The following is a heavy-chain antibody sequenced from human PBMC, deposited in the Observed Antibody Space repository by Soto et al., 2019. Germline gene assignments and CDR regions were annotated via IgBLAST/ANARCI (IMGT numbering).Heavy chain of an antibody. CDR2: MNPNSGNT. CDR1: GYTFTSYD. J-gene: IGHJ6*02. D-gene: IGHD2-2*01. Sequence: QVQLVQSGAEGKKPGASVKVSCKASGYTFTSYDINWVRQATGQGLEWMGWMNPNSGNTGYAQKLKGSVTMTSNTSISTAYMRLSSLRSEDTAVYYCARASQSGAAMILLYYYSSGMDVWGQGTTVTVSS. CDR3: ARASQSGAAMILLYYYSSGMDV. V-gene: IGHV1-8*01.